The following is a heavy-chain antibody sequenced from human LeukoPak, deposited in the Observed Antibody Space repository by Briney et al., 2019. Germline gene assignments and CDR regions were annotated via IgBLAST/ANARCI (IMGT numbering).Heavy chain of an antibody. J-gene: IGHJ4*02. CDR2: IWYDGSNK. CDR3: ARAYHYGSGSYYYFDY. D-gene: IGHD3-10*01. V-gene: IGHV3-33*01. Sequence: PGGSLRLSCAASGFTFSSYGMHWVRQAPGKGLEWVAVIWYDGSNKYYADSVKGRFTISRDNSKNTLYLQMNSLRAEDTAVYYCARAYHYGSGSYYYFDYWGQGTLVTVSS. CDR1: GFTFSSYG.